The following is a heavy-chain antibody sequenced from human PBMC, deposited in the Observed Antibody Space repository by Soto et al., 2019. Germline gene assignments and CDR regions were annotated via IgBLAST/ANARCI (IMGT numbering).Heavy chain of an antibody. D-gene: IGHD2-8*01. CDR2: ITPSGGNT. CDR3: AGRYCPNGVCYTNFYYYMDI. V-gene: IGHV3-23*01. CDR1: GFSFSTYA. J-gene: IGHJ6*03. Sequence: SGGSLRLSCAASGFSFSTYAMTWVRQAPGKGLELVSTITPSGGNTYYADSVKVRFTITRDNSENTLFLHMNSLRAEDTAVYYCAGRYCPNGVCYTNFYYYMDIWGEGTSVTVLL.